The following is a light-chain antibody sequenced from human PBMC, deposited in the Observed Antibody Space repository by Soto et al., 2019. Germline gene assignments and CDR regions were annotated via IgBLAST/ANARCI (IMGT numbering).Light chain of an antibody. CDR2: GAF. V-gene: IGKV3-11*01. J-gene: IGKJ5*01. CDR3: QQRNIWPPVT. Sequence: PWEKSTLSCSASPSVTNYLAWYQQKPGQPPSLLIYGAFSRAAGIPARFSGSGSGTDFTLTISSLETADSAVYYCQQRNIWPPVTFGHGTRLEIK. CDR1: PSVTNY.